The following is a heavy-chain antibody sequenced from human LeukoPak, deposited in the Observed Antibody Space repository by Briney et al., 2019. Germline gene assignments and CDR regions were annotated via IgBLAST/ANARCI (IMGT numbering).Heavy chain of an antibody. D-gene: IGHD1-26*01. V-gene: IGHV3-30-3*01. CDR1: GFTFNYFA. CDR2: TSFDGTNK. Sequence: GGSLRLSCAGSGFTFNYFAIHWVRQAPGKGLEWVAVTSFDGTNKYYADSVRGRFTISRDNAQNSLYLQMNSLRAEDTAIYYCVRDRGTYRPIDYWGQGTLVIVSS. J-gene: IGHJ4*02. CDR3: VRDRGTYRPIDY.